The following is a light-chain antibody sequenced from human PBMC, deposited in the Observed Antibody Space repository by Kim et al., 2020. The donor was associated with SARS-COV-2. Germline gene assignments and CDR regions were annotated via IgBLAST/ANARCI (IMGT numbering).Light chain of an antibody. J-gene: IGKJ2*01. CDR1: QSIGTN. V-gene: IGKV3-15*01. CDR3: QQYNKWPRGT. CDR2: GAS. Sequence: EIVMTQSPATLSVSPGERATLSCRASQSIGTNLAWYQQKPGQAPNLLIYGASTGATGIPARFSGSGSGTEFTLTISSLQSEDSAVYYCQQYNKWPRGTFGQGTKLEIK.